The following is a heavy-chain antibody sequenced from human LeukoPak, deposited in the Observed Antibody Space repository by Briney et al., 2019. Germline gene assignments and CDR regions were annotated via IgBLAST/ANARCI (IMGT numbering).Heavy chain of an antibody. J-gene: IGHJ4*02. CDR2: IKQDGSRK. CDR3: ARGRASYYYDSSGYPFDY. D-gene: IGHD3-22*01. CDR1: GVTFSSSW. Sequence: GGSLRLSCAASGVTFSSSWMSWVRQAPGKGLEWVANIKQDGSRKLYVDSVQGRFTISRDNAKNSLYLKMDSLRAENTAVYYCARGRASYYYDSSGYPFDYWGQGTLVTVSS. V-gene: IGHV3-7*01.